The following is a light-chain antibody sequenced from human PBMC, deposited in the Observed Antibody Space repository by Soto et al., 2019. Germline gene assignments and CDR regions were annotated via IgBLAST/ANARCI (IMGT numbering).Light chain of an antibody. CDR3: QQDNSYSRS. Sequence: DIQMTQSPSTLSASVGDRVTITCRAIQSISSWLAWYQQKPGKAPKLLIYDASSLESGVPSRFSVSGSGTEFTLTISSLQPDDFATYYCQQDNSYSRSFGQGTNVEIK. CDR2: DAS. J-gene: IGKJ1*01. CDR1: QSISSW. V-gene: IGKV1-5*01.